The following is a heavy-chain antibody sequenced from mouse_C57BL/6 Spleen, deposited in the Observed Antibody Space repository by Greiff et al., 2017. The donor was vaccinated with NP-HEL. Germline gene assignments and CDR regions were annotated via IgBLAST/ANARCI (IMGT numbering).Heavy chain of an antibody. D-gene: IGHD2-5*01. CDR1: GFSFNTYA. V-gene: IGHV10-1*01. CDR3: VSLYSNSWFAY. J-gene: IGHJ3*01. CDR2: IRSKSNNYAT. Sequence: EVQGVESGGGLVQPKGSLKLSCAASGFSFNTYAMNWVRQAPGKGLEWVARIRSKSNNYATYYADSVKDRFTISRDDSESMLYLQMNNLKTEDTAMYYCVSLYSNSWFAYWGQGTLVTVSA.